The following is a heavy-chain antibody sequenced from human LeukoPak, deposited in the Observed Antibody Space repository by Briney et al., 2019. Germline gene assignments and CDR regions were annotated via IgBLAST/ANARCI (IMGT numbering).Heavy chain of an antibody. CDR3: AKDYGDGGYFDY. V-gene: IGHV3-23*01. D-gene: IGHD4-17*01. CDR1: GFTFSSYD. CDR2: ISGSGGST. Sequence: GGSLRLSCPASGFTFSSYDMSWVRQAPGKGLEWVSGISGSGGSTYYADSVKGRFTISRDNSRNTLYLQMNSLRAEDTAVYYCAKDYGDGGYFDYWGQGTLVTVSS. J-gene: IGHJ4*02.